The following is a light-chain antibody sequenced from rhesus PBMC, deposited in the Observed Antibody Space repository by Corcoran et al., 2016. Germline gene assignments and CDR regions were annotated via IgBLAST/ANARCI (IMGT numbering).Light chain of an antibody. CDR2: QVS. V-gene: IGKV2S8*01. J-gene: IGKJ2*01. CDR1: QSLIHRDGNAS. CDR3: MQGTHLPYS. Sequence: DVVLTQSPLSLPITPGQSASISCRSCQSLIHRDGNASLNWLQQKPGQPPRRLIYQVSNRDSGVPDRFSGSGAGTDLTLKISRVEAENIGVYYCMQGTHLPYSFGQGTKVEIK.